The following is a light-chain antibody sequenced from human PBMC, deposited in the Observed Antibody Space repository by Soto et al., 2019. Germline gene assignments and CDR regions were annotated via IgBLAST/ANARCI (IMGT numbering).Light chain of an antibody. CDR3: CSYAGTFRGYV. J-gene: IGLJ1*01. V-gene: IGLV2-11*01. Sequence: QSALTQPRSVSGSPGQSVTFSCTGTSSDVGGFDYVSWVQQHPGKVPKLMIDDVSKRPSGVPDRFSGSKSGNTASLTISGLQAEDEADYYCCSYAGTFRGYVFGTGTKLTVL. CDR1: SSDVGGFDY. CDR2: DVS.